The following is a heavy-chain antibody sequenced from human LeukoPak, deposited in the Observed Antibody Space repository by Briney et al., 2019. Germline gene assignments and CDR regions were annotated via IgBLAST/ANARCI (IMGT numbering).Heavy chain of an antibody. V-gene: IGHV1-69*04. CDR3: ARYPGYSYGLRRYYSDY. CDR1: GGTFSSYA. CDR2: IIPILGIS. D-gene: IGHD5-18*01. J-gene: IGHJ4*02. Sequence: ASVKVSCKASGGTFSSYAISWVRQAPGQGLEWMGRIIPILGISNHAQKFQGRDTITADKSTSTAYMELSSLRSEDTAVYYCARYPGYSYGLRRYYSDYWGQGTLVTVSS.